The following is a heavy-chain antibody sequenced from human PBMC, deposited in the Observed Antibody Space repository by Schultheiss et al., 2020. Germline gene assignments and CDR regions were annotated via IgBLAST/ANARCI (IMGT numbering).Heavy chain of an antibody. V-gene: IGHV4-59*08. J-gene: IGHJ5*01. Sequence: SQTLSLTCAVYGGSFSGYYWSWIRHTPGKGLEWIGFIHYIGTTDYNPSLESRVTISVDTSKNHFALKLRAVTAVDTAIYFCARHGSLEGTGWFDSWGQGTLVTVSS. CDR3: ARHGSLEGTGWFDS. D-gene: IGHD1-14*01. CDR1: GGSFSGYY. CDR2: IHYIGTT.